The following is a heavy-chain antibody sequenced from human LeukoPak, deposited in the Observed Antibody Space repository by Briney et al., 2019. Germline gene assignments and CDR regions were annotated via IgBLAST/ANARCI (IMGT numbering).Heavy chain of an antibody. CDR1: GFSFNNYA. Sequence: GGSLRLSCAASGFSFNNYAMSWVRQAPGKGLEWVSAISGTAETTYYADSVKGRFTISRDNSKNTVYLQINSLRTEDTAKYYCAGLYLAIGSGYWGQGTLVTVSS. V-gene: IGHV3-23*01. D-gene: IGHD3-3*01. CDR2: ISGTAETT. J-gene: IGHJ4*02. CDR3: AGLYLAIGSGY.